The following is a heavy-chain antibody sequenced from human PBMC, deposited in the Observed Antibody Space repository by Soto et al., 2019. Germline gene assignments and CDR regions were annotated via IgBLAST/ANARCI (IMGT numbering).Heavy chain of an antibody. CDR3: ARGIAAAGVDV. J-gene: IGHJ6*02. CDR1: GGSISTRSSY. CDR2: IYYSGST. V-gene: IGHV4-39*01. Sequence: SETLSLTCTVSGGSISTRSSYWGWIRQPPGKGLEWIGNIYYSGSTYYNPSLKSRVTISIDTSKTRFSLKLSSVTAADTAVYYCARGIAAAGVDVWGQGTTVTVSS. D-gene: IGHD6-13*01.